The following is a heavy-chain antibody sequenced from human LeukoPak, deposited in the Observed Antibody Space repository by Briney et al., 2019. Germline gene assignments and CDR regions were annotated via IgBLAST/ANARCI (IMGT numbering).Heavy chain of an antibody. D-gene: IGHD6-13*01. V-gene: IGHV3-7*01. CDR3: ARDGTAAGLYFDL. CDR1: GFTFSSYW. Sequence: PGGSLRLSCAVSGFTFSSYWMNWVRQAPGKGLEWVASIKQDGGEKSYVDSVKGRFIISRDNAKNSLYLQMSSLRAEDTAVYYCARDGTAAGLYFDLWGQGTLVTVSS. J-gene: IGHJ4*01. CDR2: IKQDGGEK.